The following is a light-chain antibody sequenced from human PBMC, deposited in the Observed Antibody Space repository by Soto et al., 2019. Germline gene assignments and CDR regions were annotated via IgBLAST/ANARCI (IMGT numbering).Light chain of an antibody. CDR2: KAS. CDR1: QSISSW. CDR3: QQYNSYSGT. J-gene: IGKJ2*02. Sequence: DIQMTQSPSTLSASVGDRVTITCRASQSISSWLAWYQQKPGKAPKLLIYKASSLESGVPSRFSGSGSGTEFTLTISSLQPDDFATYSCQQYNSYSGTFGQGTKLEIK. V-gene: IGKV1-5*03.